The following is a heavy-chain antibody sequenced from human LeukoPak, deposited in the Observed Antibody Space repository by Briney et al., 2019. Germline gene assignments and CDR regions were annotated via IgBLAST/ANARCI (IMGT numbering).Heavy chain of an antibody. Sequence: LGGSLRLSCAASVLILRSYLMRSVRQPPSTGVAGVANIRQDGSEIYYVDSVKGRFTISRDNAKNSLYLQMNSLRAEDTAVYYCARPGGYYYYYYLDVWGKGTTVTVSS. J-gene: IGHJ6*03. CDR3: ARPGGYYYYYYLDV. CDR2: IRQDGSEI. D-gene: IGHD2-15*01. CDR1: VLILRSYL. V-gene: IGHV3-7*01.